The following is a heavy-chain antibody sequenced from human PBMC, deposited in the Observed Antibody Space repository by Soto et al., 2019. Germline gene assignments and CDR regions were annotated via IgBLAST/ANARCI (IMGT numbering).Heavy chain of an antibody. CDR1: GGSISSYY. D-gene: IGHD4-4*01. CDR2: IYYSGST. Sequence: SETLSLTCTVSGGSISSYYWSWIRQPPGKGLEWIGYIYYSGSTNYNPSLKSRVTISVDTSKNQFSLKLSSVTAADTAVYYCARAYSNYLWFDPWGQGTLVTVSS. J-gene: IGHJ5*02. V-gene: IGHV4-59*01. CDR3: ARAYSNYLWFDP.